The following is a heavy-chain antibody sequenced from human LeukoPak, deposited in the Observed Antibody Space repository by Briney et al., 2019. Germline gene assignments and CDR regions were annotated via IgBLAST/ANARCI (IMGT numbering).Heavy chain of an antibody. D-gene: IGHD6-6*01. CDR3: ARDRNSSGAFDI. V-gene: IGHV3-21*01. CDR1: GFTFSSYS. J-gene: IGHJ3*02. Sequence: NPGGSLRLSCAASGFTFSSYSMNWVRQAPGKGLEWVSSISSSSSYIYYADSVKGRFTISRDNAKNSLYLQMNSLRAEDTAVYYCARDRNSSGAFDIWGQGTMVTVSP. CDR2: ISSSSSYI.